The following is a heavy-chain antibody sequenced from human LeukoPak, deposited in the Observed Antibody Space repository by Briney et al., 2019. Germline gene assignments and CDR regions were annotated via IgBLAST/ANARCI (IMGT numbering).Heavy chain of an antibody. Sequence: GGSLRLSCSTSGFTFSHFPMHWVRQTPGKGLEYVSAVSSDGGSTYYADSVRGRFTIARDNSKNTLALQRSSLRAEDTAVYYCVEAILFGSVSYYADWGQGTLVTVSS. CDR1: GFTFSHFP. V-gene: IGHV3-64D*09. CDR3: VEAILFGSVSYYAD. CDR2: VSSDGGST. J-gene: IGHJ4*02. D-gene: IGHD3-22*01.